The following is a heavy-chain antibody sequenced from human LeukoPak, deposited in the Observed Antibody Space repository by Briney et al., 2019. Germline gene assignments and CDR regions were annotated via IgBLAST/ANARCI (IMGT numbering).Heavy chain of an antibody. D-gene: IGHD3-10*01. Sequence: GGSLRLSCAVSGFTVSSNYMSWVRQAPGKGLEWVSVIYSGGSTYYADSVKGRFTISRDNSKNTLYLQMNSLRAEDTAVYYCARYYYGSGSYGYYYYMDVWGKGTTVTVSS. V-gene: IGHV3-53*01. J-gene: IGHJ6*03. CDR2: IYSGGST. CDR1: GFTVSSNY. CDR3: ARYYYGSGSYGYYYYMDV.